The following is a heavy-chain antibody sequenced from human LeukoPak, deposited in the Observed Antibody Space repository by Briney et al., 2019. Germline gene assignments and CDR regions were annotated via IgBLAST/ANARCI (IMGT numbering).Heavy chain of an antibody. J-gene: IGHJ6*04. Sequence: PGRSLRLSCAASGVSFSSYGRHWGRQAPGKGVEWVSVIWNDGSKKYCADSVQGRFTISRDNSKNTLYLQMNSLRAEDTAVYYCASTTVNTSVYYYYYYGMDVWGKGTTVTVSS. CDR3: ASTTVNTSVYYYYYYGMDV. CDR1: GVSFSSYG. CDR2: IWNDGSKK. D-gene: IGHD4-17*01. V-gene: IGHV3-33*01.